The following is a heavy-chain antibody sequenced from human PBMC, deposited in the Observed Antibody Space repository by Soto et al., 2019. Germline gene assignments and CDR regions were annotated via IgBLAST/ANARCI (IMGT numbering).Heavy chain of an antibody. Sequence: QVQLVESGGGVVQPGRSLRLSCAASGFTFSSYGMHWVRQAPGKVREWVAVIWYDGSNKYYADSVKGRFTISRDNSKNTLYMQMNSLRAEDTAVYYCASPLGADFMGHYYMDVWGKGTTVTVSS. CDR3: ASPLGADFMGHYYMDV. CDR1: GFTFSSYG. J-gene: IGHJ6*03. CDR2: IWYDGSNK. V-gene: IGHV3-33*01. D-gene: IGHD3-3*01.